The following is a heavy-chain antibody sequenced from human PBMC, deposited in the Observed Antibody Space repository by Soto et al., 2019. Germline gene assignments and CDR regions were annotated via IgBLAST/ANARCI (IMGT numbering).Heavy chain of an antibody. CDR1: GGSFSGYY. CDR3: ARSGILTGPSPGFDY. Sequence: PSETLSLTCAVYGGSFSGYYWSWIRQPPGNGLEWIGEINHSGSTNYNPSLKSRVTISVDTSKNQFSLKLSSVTAADTAVYYCARSGILTGPSPGFDYWGQGTLVTVS. D-gene: IGHD3-9*01. CDR2: INHSGST. J-gene: IGHJ4*02. V-gene: IGHV4-34*01.